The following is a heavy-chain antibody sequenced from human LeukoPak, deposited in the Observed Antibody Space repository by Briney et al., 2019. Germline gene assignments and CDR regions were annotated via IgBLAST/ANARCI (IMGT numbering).Heavy chain of an antibody. CDR1: GGSISSGGYY. J-gene: IGHJ4*02. CDR3: AGSVRLTVAAAGTGVDY. V-gene: IGHV4-31*03. CDR2: IYYSGST. Sequence: PSETLSLTCTVSGGSISSGGYYWSWIRQHPGKGLEWIGYIYYSGSTYYNPSLKSRVTISVDTSKNQFSLKLSSVTAADTAVYYCAGSVRLTVAAAGTGVDYWGQGTLVTVSS. D-gene: IGHD6-13*01.